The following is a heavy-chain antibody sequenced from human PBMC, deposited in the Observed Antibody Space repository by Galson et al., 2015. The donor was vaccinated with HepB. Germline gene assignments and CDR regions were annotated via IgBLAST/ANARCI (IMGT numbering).Heavy chain of an antibody. CDR3: AKADVVAVTAIPSYFDF. V-gene: IGHV3-23*01. D-gene: IGHD2-21*02. Sequence: SLRLSCAASGFTFSNYAMNWVRQAPGKGLEWVSIISGSGGSTNYADSVKGRFTISRDNSKNTLYLQMNSLRAEDTAIYYCAKADVVAVTAIPSYFDFWGQGNLVTVSA. J-gene: IGHJ4*01. CDR1: GFTFSNYA. CDR2: ISGSGGST.